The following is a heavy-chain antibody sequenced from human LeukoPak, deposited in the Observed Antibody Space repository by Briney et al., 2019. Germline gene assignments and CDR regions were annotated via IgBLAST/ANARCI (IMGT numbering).Heavy chain of an antibody. D-gene: IGHD1-1*01. CDR2: IYYSGST. CDR3: ARQESYNPGAFDI. CDR1: GGSISSGGYY. Sequence: SETLSLTCTVSGGSISSGGYYWSWIRQHPGKGLEWIGYIYYSGSTYYNPSLKSRVTISVDTSKNQFSLKLSSVTAADTAVYYCARQESYNPGAFDIWGQGTMVTVSS. J-gene: IGHJ3*02. V-gene: IGHV4-31*03.